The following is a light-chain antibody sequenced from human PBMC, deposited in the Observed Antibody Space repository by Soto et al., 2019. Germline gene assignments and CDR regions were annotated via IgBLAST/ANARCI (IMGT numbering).Light chain of an antibody. V-gene: IGKV3-20*01. CDR3: KQYGSSSWT. CDR2: DAY. Sequence: DIVLTQSPGTLSLSPGERATLSCRASQSVASNALAWYQQKGGQAPRLVLNDAYSRATGIPDRFSGGGSGTDFTLTIRRLEPEDFAVYYCKQYGSSSWTFGQGTKVDIK. J-gene: IGKJ1*01. CDR1: QSVASNA.